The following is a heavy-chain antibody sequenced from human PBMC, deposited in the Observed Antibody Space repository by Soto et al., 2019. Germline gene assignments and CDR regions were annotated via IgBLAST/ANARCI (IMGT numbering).Heavy chain of an antibody. V-gene: IGHV3-64D*06. CDR2: ISSNGGST. J-gene: IGHJ4*02. CDR1: GFTFSSYA. Sequence: GGALRLSCSASGFTFSSYAMHWVRQAPGKGLEYVSAISSNGGSTYYADSVKGRFTISRDNSKNTLYLQMSSLRAEDTAVYYCVKEARAKYFDYWGQGPLVTVSS. CDR3: VKEARAKYFDY.